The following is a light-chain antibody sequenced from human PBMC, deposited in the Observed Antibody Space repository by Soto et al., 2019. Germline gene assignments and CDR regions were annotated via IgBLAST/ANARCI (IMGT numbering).Light chain of an antibody. V-gene: IGKV1-12*01. J-gene: IGKJ4*01. CDR1: QDISRW. Sequence: DIQMTQSPSSLSASVGDRVTITCRASQDISRWLAWYQQKPGKAPKVLIYAASSLESGVPSRFSGSGSGTDFSLTISSLRPEDFATYYCKQSKSFPLTFGGGTKVDIK. CDR3: KQSKSFPLT. CDR2: AAS.